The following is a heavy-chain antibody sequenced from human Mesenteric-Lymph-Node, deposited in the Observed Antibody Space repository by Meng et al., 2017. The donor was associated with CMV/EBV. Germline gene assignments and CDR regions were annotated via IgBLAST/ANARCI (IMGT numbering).Heavy chain of an antibody. CDR2: INPKSGGR. V-gene: IGHV1-2*06. CDR3: ARDRDTDWYSPFDY. CDR1: GYTFSDYD. D-gene: IGHD3-9*01. Sequence: QVQLVQSGAGVKKPGPSVRASCKAAGYTFSDYDINWVRQAPGQGLEWMGRINPKSGGRSYAQNFQGRVTMTRDTSINTAYMEVNRLNSDDTAMYYCARDRDTDWYSPFDYWGPGTLVTVSS. J-gene: IGHJ4*02.